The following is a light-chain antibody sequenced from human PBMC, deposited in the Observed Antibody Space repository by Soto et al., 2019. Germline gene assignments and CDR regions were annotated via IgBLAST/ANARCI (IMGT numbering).Light chain of an antibody. Sequence: EIVFTQSPGTLSLSPGERATPSCRASQSVRTNLAWYQHKPGQSARLLIYGASNSATGFPAGFSGSGSGTEFTLTISSLQSEDFAVYYCQQYNKWPRTFGQGTKVEI. CDR1: QSVRTN. CDR2: GAS. V-gene: IGKV3-15*01. J-gene: IGKJ1*01. CDR3: QQYNKWPRT.